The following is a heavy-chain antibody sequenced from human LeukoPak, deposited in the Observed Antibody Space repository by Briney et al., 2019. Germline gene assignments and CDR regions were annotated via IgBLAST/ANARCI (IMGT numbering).Heavy chain of an antibody. V-gene: IGHV1-69*04. CDR2: IIPILGIA. Sequence: SVEVSCKASGGTFSSYAISWVRHAPGQGLEWMGRIIPILGIANYAQKFQGRVTITADKSTSTAYMELSSLRSEDTAVYYCATLLDGYNSHWGQGTLVTVSS. CDR3: ATLLDGYNSH. CDR1: GGTFSSYA. J-gene: IGHJ4*02. D-gene: IGHD5-12*01.